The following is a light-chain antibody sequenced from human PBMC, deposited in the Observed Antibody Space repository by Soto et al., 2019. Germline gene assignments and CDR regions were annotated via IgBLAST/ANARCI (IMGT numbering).Light chain of an antibody. V-gene: IGKV3-20*01. CDR2: GAS. CDR3: QQYGSSPIT. Sequence: EIVLTQSPGTLSLSPGERATLSCRASQSVSSTYLAWYQQKPGQAPRLLIYGASSRAPGIPDRFSGSGSGTDFTLTISRLEPEDFAVYYCQQYGSSPITFGQGTRLDIK. J-gene: IGKJ5*01. CDR1: QSVSSTY.